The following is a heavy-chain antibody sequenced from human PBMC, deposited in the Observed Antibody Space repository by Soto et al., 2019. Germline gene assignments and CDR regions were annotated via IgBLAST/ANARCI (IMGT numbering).Heavy chain of an antibody. J-gene: IGHJ4*01. CDR1: GGTFSSYT. D-gene: IGHD4-17*01. Sequence: SVKVSCKASGGTFSSYTISGVRQAPGQGLEWMGRIIPIRGITDYARKFQGRVTMTRNNSTSTAYMDLSSLRSEDTAVYYCARTLYGDNVDYWG. CDR2: IIPIRGIT. CDR3: ARTLYGDNVDY. V-gene: IGHV1-69*02.